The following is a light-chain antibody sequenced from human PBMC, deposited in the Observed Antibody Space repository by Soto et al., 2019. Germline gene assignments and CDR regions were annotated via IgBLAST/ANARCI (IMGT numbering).Light chain of an antibody. CDR1: SSSIGSNA. CDR2: NNN. CDR3: AAWYGSLGAVL. V-gene: IGLV1-44*01. Sequence: QSVLTQPPSASGTPGQRVTISCSGSSSSIGSNAVNWYQHIPGTAPKLLIHNNNQRPSGVPDRFSGSKSGTSASLTISGLQSEDEADYYCAAWYGSLGAVLFGGGTKLTVL. J-gene: IGLJ2*01.